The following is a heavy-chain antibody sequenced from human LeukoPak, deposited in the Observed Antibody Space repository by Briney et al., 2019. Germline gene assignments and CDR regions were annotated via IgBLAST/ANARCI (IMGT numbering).Heavy chain of an antibody. Sequence: ASVKVSCKASGYTFTSYYMHWVRQAPGQGLEWMGIINPSGGSTSYAQKFQGRVTMTRDMSTSTVYMELSSLRSDDTAVYYCARESDIVVVPAVWGKGTTVTVSS. J-gene: IGHJ6*04. CDR2: INPSGGST. CDR3: ARESDIVVVPAV. V-gene: IGHV1-46*01. D-gene: IGHD2-2*01. CDR1: GYTFTSYY.